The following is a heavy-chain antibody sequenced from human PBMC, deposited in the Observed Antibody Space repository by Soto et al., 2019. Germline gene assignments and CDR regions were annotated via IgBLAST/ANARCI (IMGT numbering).Heavy chain of an antibody. CDR2: VYVTGTGT. CDR3: ARAEGYGSGSYYFDS. V-gene: IGHV1-46*04. Sequence: VKVSCNASGSPYTTSLLHWVRQAPGQGLGWMGLVYVTGTGTRSTGKLQGRLTMTRDRSTSTVYMELSSLRSEDTAVYYCARAEGYGSGSYYFDSWGQGTLVTVSS. J-gene: IGHJ4*01. CDR1: GSPYTTSL. D-gene: IGHD3-10*01.